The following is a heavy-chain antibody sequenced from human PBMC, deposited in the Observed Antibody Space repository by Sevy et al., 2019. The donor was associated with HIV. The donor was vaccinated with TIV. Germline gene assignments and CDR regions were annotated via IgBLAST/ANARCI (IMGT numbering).Heavy chain of an antibody. CDR2: IYHSGST. V-gene: IGHV4-30-2*01. D-gene: IGHD6-13*01. CDR3: ARVVIAAAGTWYFDY. J-gene: IGHJ4*02. Sequence: SETLSLTCAVSGGSISSGGYSWSWIRQPPGKGLEWIGYIYHSGSTYYNPSLKSRVTISVDRSKNQFSLKLSSVTAADPAVYYCARVVIAAAGTWYFDYWGQGTLVTVSS. CDR1: GGSISSGGYS.